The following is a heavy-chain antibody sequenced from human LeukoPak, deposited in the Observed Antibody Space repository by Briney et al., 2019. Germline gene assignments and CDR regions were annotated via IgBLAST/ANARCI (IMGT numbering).Heavy chain of an antibody. CDR2: IDWDDDK. D-gene: IGHD3-10*01. Sequence: QSGPALVKPTQTLTLTCTFSGFSLSTSGMCVSRIRQPPGKALEWLARIDWDDDKYYSTSLKTRLTISKDTSKNQVVLTMTNMDPVDTATYYCARITMVRGAMGGFDYWGQGTLVTVSS. CDR1: GFSLSTSGMC. CDR3: ARITMVRGAMGGFDY. J-gene: IGHJ4*02. V-gene: IGHV2-70*11.